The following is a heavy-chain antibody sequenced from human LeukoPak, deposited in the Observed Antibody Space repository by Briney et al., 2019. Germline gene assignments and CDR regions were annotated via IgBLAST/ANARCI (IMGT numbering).Heavy chain of an antibody. CDR2: INPSGGST. CDR1: GYTFTTYY. D-gene: IGHD1-1*01. CDR3: ALGGQTGYYYYMDV. J-gene: IGHJ6*03. Sequence: ASVKVSCKASGYTFTTYYMHWVRQAPGQGLEWMGFINPSGGSTSYAQKFQGRVTMTRDMSTSSVYMELSSLRSEDTAVYYCALGGQTGYYYYMDVWGEGTTVTVSS. V-gene: IGHV1-46*03.